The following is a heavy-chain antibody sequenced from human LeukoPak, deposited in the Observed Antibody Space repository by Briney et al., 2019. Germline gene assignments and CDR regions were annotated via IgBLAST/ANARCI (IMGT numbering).Heavy chain of an antibody. CDR1: GGTFRTYS. V-gene: IGHV1-69*05. CDR2: IIPIFGTP. CDR3: ARLDRYHFYLDV. J-gene: IGHJ6*03. Sequence: SVKVSCKASGGTFRTYSVSWVRQAPGQGLEWMGGIIPIFGTPNYAQKFQGRVKVTTDDATGTAYMELSSLMSEDTAIYYCARLDRYHFYLDVWGKGTPVTVSS.